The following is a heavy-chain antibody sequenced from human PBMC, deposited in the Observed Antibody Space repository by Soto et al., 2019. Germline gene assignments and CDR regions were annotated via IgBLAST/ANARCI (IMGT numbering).Heavy chain of an antibody. CDR2: ISWDGGST. Sequence: PXGSLRLSCAAAGCTLDDYAMHWVRQAPGKGLDWVSLISWDGGSTYYADSVKGRFTISRDNSKNSLYLQMNSLRAEDTALYYCAKARIAAHYYYYYYGMDVWGQGTTVTVSS. CDR3: AKARIAAHYYYYYYGMDV. CDR1: GCTLDDYA. J-gene: IGHJ6*02. V-gene: IGHV3-43D*04. D-gene: IGHD6-13*01.